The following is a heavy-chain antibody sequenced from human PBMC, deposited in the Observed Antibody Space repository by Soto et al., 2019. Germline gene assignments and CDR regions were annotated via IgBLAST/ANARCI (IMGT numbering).Heavy chain of an antibody. J-gene: IGHJ3*01. D-gene: IGHD2-8*02. Sequence: PGGSLRLSCAASGFICSSYDMSWVRQAPGKGLDWVSTILAGGSTYYADSVKGQFTISRDRSTNTVLLQMNSLAAGDTAVYYCAKATATGGGAFDFCGQGTMVTVSS. CDR2: ILAGGST. V-gene: IGHV3-23*01. CDR1: GFICSSYD. CDR3: AKATATGGGAFDF.